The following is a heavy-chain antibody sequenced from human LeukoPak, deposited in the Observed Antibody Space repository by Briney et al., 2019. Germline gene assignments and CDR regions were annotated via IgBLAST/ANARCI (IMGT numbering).Heavy chain of an antibody. D-gene: IGHD1-1*01. Sequence: GGSLRLSCATSGFSFGNFWMGWVRQAPGKGLEWVANMDPDGNQRNYVGSVKGRFTISRDNSKNTLYLQMNSLRAEDTAVYYCTTALYDWNDVNYWGQGTLVTVSS. CDR1: GFSFGNFW. CDR2: MDPDGNQR. CDR3: TTALYDWNDVNY. J-gene: IGHJ4*02. V-gene: IGHV3-7*03.